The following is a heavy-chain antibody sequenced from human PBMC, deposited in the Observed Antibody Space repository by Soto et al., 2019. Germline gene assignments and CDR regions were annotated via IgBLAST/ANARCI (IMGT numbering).Heavy chain of an antibody. CDR3: ARGAAMVRGVIMSDY. J-gene: IGHJ4*02. D-gene: IGHD3-10*01. CDR2: ISAYNGNT. CDR1: GFTLSRYC. Sequence: GPVKVSRKASGFTLSRYCFSWVRQGPGQGLEWMGWISAYNGNTNYAQKLQGRVTMTTDTSTSTAYMELRSLRSDDTAVYYCARGAAMVRGVIMSDYWGQGTLVTVSS. V-gene: IGHV1-18*01.